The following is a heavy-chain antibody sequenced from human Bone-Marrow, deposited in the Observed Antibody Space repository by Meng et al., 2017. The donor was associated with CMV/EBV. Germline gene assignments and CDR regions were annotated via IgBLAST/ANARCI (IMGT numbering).Heavy chain of an antibody. D-gene: IGHD6-19*01. V-gene: IGHV1-18*01. CDR2: ISAYNGNT. CDR1: GYTFTSYG. CDR3: AKFSQWLVPFDY. J-gene: IGHJ4*02. Sequence: ASVKVSCKASGYTFTSYGISWVRQAPGQGLEWMGWISAYNGNTNYAQKLQGRVTMTTDTSTSTAYMELRGLRSDDTAAYYCAKFSQWLVPFDYWGQGTLVTVSS.